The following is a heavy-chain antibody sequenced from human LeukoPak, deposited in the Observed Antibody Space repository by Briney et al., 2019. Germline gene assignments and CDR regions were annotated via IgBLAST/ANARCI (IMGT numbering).Heavy chain of an antibody. CDR2: IYYSGRT. Sequence: SETLSLTCTVSGGSISSGGYYWSWIRQHPGKGLEWIGYIYYSGRTYYNPSLKSRVTISVDTSKNQFSLKLSSVTAADTAVYYCAGEEAVAGLGYWGQGTLVTVSS. CDR3: AGEEAVAGLGY. J-gene: IGHJ4*02. V-gene: IGHV4-31*03. D-gene: IGHD6-19*01. CDR1: GGSISSGGYY.